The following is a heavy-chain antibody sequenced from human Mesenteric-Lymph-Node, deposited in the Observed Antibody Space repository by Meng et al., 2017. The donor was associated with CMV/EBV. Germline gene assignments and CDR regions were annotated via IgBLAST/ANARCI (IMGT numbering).Heavy chain of an antibody. CDR2: ISSRSSYI. V-gene: IGHV3-21*01. CDR1: GFTFSSYS. D-gene: IGHD5-24*01. J-gene: IGHJ3*02. CDR3: AKAREMATIVAAFDI. Sequence: GESLKISCAASGFTFSSYSMNWVRQAPGKGLEWVSSISSRSSYIYYADSVKGRFTISRDKSKNTLYLQMNSLRAEDTAVYYCAKAREMATIVAAFDIWGQGTMVTVSS.